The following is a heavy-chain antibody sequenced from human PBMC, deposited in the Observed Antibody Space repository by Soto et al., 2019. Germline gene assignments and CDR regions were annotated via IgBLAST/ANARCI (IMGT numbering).Heavy chain of an antibody. V-gene: IGHV1-8*01. Sequence: QVQLVQSGAEVKKPGASVKVSCKASGYTFTSYDINWVRQATGQGLEWMGWMNPNSGNTGYAQKFQGRVTMTRDTSIRTAYVELSSLGSEDKAVYYCARTQSGVVGAPRINWFDPWGQGTLVTVSS. CDR2: MNPNSGNT. CDR1: GYTFTSYD. CDR3: ARTQSGVVGAPRINWFDP. D-gene: IGHD2-15*01. J-gene: IGHJ5*02.